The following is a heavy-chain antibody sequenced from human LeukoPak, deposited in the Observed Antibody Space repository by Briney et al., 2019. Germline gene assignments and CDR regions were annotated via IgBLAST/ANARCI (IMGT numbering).Heavy chain of an antibody. CDR1: GFIFRNYG. D-gene: IGHD3-3*01. V-gene: IGHV3-33*01. CDR2: IWYDGTNE. J-gene: IGHJ4*02. Sequence: GRSLRLSCAASGFIFRNYGMHWVRQAPGKGLEWVAAIWYDGTNENYVDSVKGRFTISRDNSKNTLYLEIDNLRVEDTAVYYCVRGYYDGNSDFDYWGQGTLVTVSS. CDR3: VRGYYDGNSDFDY.